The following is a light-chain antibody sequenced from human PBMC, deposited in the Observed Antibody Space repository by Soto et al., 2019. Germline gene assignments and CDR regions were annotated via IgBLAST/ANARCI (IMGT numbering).Light chain of an antibody. J-gene: IGKJ4*01. Sequence: PGERATLSCRASQTFSTSYLAWYQQKPGQAPRLLIYGSSSRATGIPDRFSGSGSGTDFTLTISRLGPEDFAVYYCQQHGSSPLTFGVGTKVDIK. CDR2: GSS. CDR3: QQHGSSPLT. CDR1: QTFSTSY. V-gene: IGKV3-20*01.